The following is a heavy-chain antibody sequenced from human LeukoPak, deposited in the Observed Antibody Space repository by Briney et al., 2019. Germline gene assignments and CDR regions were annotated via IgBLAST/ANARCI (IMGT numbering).Heavy chain of an antibody. CDR1: GGSISSYN. J-gene: IGHJ4*02. D-gene: IGHD5-24*01. CDR3: ASTKRRDGYNYFDY. V-gene: IGHV4-59*08. Sequence: SETLSLTCTVSGGSISSYNWSWIRQPPGKGLEWIGYIYYSGSTNYNPSLKSRVTISVDTSKNQFSLKLSSVTAADTAVYYCASTKRRDGYNYFDYWGQGTLVTVSS. CDR2: IYYSGST.